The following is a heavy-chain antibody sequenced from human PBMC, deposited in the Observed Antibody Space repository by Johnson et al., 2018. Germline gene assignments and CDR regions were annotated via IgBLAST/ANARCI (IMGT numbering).Heavy chain of an antibody. V-gene: IGHV3-7*01. D-gene: IGHD3-22*01. CDR3: ARDGSTMISLGMDV. CDR2: IKQDGSEK. J-gene: IGHJ6*02. CDR1: GFTFSDYY. Sequence: VQLVESGGGLVKPGGSLRLSCAASGFTFSDYYMSWIRQAPGKGLEWVANIKQDGSEKYYVDSVKGRFTISRDNAKNSLYLQMNSLRAEDTAVYYCARDGSTMISLGMDVWGQGTTVTVSS.